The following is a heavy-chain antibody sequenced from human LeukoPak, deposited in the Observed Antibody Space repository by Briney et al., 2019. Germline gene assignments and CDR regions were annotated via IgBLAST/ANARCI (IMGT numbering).Heavy chain of an antibody. Sequence: GGSLRLSCAASGFTFSSYGMHWVRQAPGKGLEWVAVISYDGSNKYYADSVKGRFTISRDNSKNTLYLQMNSLRAEDTAVYYCAKDPEYCSSTSCSTTYYYGIDVWGQGTTVTVSS. V-gene: IGHV3-30*18. J-gene: IGHJ6*02. D-gene: IGHD2-2*02. CDR1: GFTFSSYG. CDR3: AKDPEYCSSTSCSTTYYYGIDV. CDR2: ISYDGSNK.